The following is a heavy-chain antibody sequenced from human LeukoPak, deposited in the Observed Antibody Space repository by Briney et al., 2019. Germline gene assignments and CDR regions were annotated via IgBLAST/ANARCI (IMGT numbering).Heavy chain of an antibody. Sequence: GESQKISCKGSGYSFTTYWIGWVRQMPGKGLEWMGTIYPGDSDTRYSPSFQGQVTISADKSISTAYLQWSSLKASDTAIYYCARRSCSGSICYDYWGQGTLVTVSS. CDR1: GYSFTTYW. D-gene: IGHD2-15*01. CDR3: ARRSCSGSICYDY. J-gene: IGHJ4*02. V-gene: IGHV5-51*01. CDR2: IYPGDSDT.